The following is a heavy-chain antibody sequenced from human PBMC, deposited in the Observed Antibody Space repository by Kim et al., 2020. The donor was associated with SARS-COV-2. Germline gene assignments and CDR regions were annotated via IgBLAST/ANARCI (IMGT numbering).Heavy chain of an antibody. CDR3: ARVLWLEQPYYYYGMDV. CDR1: GFTFNNYA. Sequence: GGSLRLSCTASGFTFNNYAIFWVRQAPGKGLEWLAVISDDGSYKYYADPVKGRSTISRDNSENTVFLQMNSLRDEDTAVYYCARVLWLEQPYYYYGMDV. J-gene: IGHJ6*01. CDR2: ISDDGSYK. V-gene: IGHV3-30*03. D-gene: IGHD6-19*01.